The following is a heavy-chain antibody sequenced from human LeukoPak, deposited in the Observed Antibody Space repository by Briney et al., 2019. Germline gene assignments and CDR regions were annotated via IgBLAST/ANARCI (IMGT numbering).Heavy chain of an antibody. V-gene: IGHV1-2*02. J-gene: IGHJ4*02. CDR2: INPYSGGT. Sequence: ASVKVSCKASGSPFGDYYIHWVRQAPGQGLEWMGWINPYSGGTNYAQKFQGSATMTRDTSISTAYLEVSGLTSDDTAVYYCARGNIVVEASVPEYYFDYWGQGTLVTVSS. CDR1: GSPFGDYY. CDR3: ARGNIVVEASVPEYYFDY. D-gene: IGHD2-15*01.